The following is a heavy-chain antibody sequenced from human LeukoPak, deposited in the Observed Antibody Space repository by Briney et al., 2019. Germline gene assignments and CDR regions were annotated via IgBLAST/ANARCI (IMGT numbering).Heavy chain of an antibody. D-gene: IGHD6-25*01. CDR1: GFTFSGYA. J-gene: IGHJ5*02. CDR3: AKDKRAARHNWFDP. CDR2: ISGSGGST. Sequence: GGSLRLSCAASGFTFSGYALSWFRKAPGKGLNGVSAISGSGGSTYYADSVKGRFTISRDNSKNTLYLQMNSLRAEDTAVYYCAKDKRAARHNWFDPWGQGTLVTVSS. V-gene: IGHV3-23*01.